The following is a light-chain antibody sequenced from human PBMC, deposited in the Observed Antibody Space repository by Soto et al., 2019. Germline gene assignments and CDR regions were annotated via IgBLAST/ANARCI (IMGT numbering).Light chain of an antibody. J-gene: IGKJ5*01. Sequence: EIVMTQSPATLSVSPGERATLSGRASQSVSSNLAWYQQKPGQAPRLLIYAASTRATGVPARFSGSGSGTEFTLTISSLQSEDFAVYYCQQNNNWPPITFGQGTRLEIK. V-gene: IGKV3-15*01. CDR2: AAS. CDR3: QQNNNWPPIT. CDR1: QSVSSN.